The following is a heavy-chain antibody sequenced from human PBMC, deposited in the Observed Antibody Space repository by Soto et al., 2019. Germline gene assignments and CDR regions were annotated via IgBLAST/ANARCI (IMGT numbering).Heavy chain of an antibody. CDR3: ASEVAVVPVGY. J-gene: IGHJ4*02. Sequence: QVQLQQWGAGLLKPSETLSLTCAVYGGSFSGYSWSWIRQPPRKGLEWIGEINHSGSTNYNPSLKSRVTISVDTSKHQFSLKLSSVTAADTAVYYCASEVAVVPVGYWGQGTLVTVSS. CDR2: INHSGST. CDR1: GGSFSGYS. V-gene: IGHV4-34*01. D-gene: IGHD6-19*01.